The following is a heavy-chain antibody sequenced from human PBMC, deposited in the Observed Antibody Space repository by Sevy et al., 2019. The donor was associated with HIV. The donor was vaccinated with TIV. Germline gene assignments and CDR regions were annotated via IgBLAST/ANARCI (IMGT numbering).Heavy chain of an antibody. CDR1: GFTFDDYA. Sequence: GGSLRLSCAASGFTFDDYAISWVRQAPGKGLEWVSGINWSGSNTGYADSVKGRFTISRDSAKTSLYLQMNSLRTEDTALYYCARNTYYYDTTGFGAFDIWGQGTMVTVSS. J-gene: IGHJ3*02. CDR2: INWSGSNT. CDR3: ARNTYYYDTTGFGAFDI. D-gene: IGHD3-22*01. V-gene: IGHV3-20*04.